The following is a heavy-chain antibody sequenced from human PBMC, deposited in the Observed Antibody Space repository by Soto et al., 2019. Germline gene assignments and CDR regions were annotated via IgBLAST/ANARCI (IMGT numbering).Heavy chain of an antibody. D-gene: IGHD3-9*01. CDR2: ISYDGSNK. CDR3: AKDRLYYDILTGYFTSPNYYYYGMDV. J-gene: IGHJ6*02. CDR1: GFTFSSYG. Sequence: LRLSCAASGFTFSSYGMHWVRQAPGKGLGWVAVISYDGSNKYYADSVKGRFTISRDNSKNTLYLQMNSLRAEDTAVYYCAKDRLYYDILTGYFTSPNYYYYGMDVWGQGTTVTVSS. V-gene: IGHV3-30*18.